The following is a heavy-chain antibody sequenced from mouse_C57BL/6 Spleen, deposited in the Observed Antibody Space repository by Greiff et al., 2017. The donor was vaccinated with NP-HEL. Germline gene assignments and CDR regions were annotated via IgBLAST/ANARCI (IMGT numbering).Heavy chain of an antibody. J-gene: IGHJ4*01. D-gene: IGHD2-5*01. Sequence: VQLKQSGAELVRPGASVKLSCTASGFNIKDDYMHWVKQRPEQGLEWIGWIDPENGDTEYASKFQGKATITADTSSNTAYLQLSSLTSEDTAVYYCTTTIVTRGIYYYAMDYWGQGTSVTVSS. V-gene: IGHV14-4*01. CDR1: GFNIKDDY. CDR3: TTTIVTRGIYYYAMDY. CDR2: IDPENGDT.